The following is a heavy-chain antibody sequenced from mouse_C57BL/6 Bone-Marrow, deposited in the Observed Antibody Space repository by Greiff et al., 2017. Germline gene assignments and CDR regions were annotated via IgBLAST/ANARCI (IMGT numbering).Heavy chain of an antibody. CDR3: VRGGDDEFAY. Sequence: EVHLVESGGGLVQPKGSLKLSCAASGFSFNTYAMNWVRQAPGKGLEWVARIRSKSNNYATYYADSVKDRFTISRDDSESMLYLQMNNLKTEDTAMYYCVRGGDDEFAYWGQGTLVTVSA. CDR1: GFSFNTYA. CDR2: IRSKSNNYAT. V-gene: IGHV10-1*01. J-gene: IGHJ3*01. D-gene: IGHD2-2*01.